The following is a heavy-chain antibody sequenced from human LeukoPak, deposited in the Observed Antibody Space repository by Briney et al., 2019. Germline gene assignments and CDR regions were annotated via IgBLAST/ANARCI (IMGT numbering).Heavy chain of an antibody. CDR2: IYTSGST. CDR3: ARDSVPIVVVPAALEYYYYYYYMDV. Sequence: SQTLSLTCTVSGGSISSYYWSWIRQPAGKGLEWIGRIYTSGSTNYNPSLKSRVTMSVDTSKNQFSLKLSSVTAADTAVYYCARDSVPIVVVPAALEYYYYYYYMDVWGKGTTVTVSS. D-gene: IGHD2-2*01. J-gene: IGHJ6*03. V-gene: IGHV4-4*07. CDR1: GGSISSYY.